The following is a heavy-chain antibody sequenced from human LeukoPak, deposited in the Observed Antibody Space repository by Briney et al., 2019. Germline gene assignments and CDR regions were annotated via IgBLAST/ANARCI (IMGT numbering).Heavy chain of an antibody. CDR3: GTRAY. CDR2: INQDGSEK. CDR1: GFTFKTYW. J-gene: IGHJ4*02. Sequence: QAVGSLRLSCAASGFTFKTYWMIWVRRTPGRGLEWVANINQDGSEKYYVDSVKGRFTVSRDNAKNSLYLQLNSLRAEDTAVYYCGTRAYWGQGTLVTVSS. V-gene: IGHV3-7*01.